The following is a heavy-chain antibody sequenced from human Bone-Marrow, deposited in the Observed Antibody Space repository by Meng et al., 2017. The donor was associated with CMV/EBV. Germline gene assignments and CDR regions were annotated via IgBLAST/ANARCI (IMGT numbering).Heavy chain of an antibody. V-gene: IGHV3-9*03. J-gene: IGHJ4*02. CDR3: AKDMSRVVVPAAIDY. D-gene: IGHD2-2*01. CDR1: GFTFDDYA. CDR2: ISWNSGSI. Sequence: SLKISCAASGFTFDDYAMHWVRQAPGKGLEWVSGISWNSGSIGYADSVKGRFTISRDNAKNSLYLQMNSLRAEDMALYSCAKDMSRVVVPAAIDYWGQGTLVTVSS.